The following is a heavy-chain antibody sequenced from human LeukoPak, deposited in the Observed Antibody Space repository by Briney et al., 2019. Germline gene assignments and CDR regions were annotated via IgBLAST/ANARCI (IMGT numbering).Heavy chain of an antibody. CDR2: IIPILGIA. CDR3: ARESRDGYNIGVFDY. CDR1: GGTFSSYA. Sequence: SVKVSCKASGGTFSSYAISWVRQAPGQGLEWMGRIIPILGIANYAQKFQGRVTITADKSTSTAYMELSSLRSEDTAVYYCARESRDGYNIGVFDYWGQGTLVTVSS. D-gene: IGHD5-24*01. V-gene: IGHV1-69*04. J-gene: IGHJ4*02.